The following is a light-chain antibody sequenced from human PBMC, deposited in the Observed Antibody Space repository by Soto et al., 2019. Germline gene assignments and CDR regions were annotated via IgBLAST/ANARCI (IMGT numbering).Light chain of an antibody. J-gene: IGKJ4*01. CDR2: DAS. CDR1: QSVGRN. V-gene: IGKV3-15*01. CDR3: QQYSSAPPLT. Sequence: ESVLTQSPASLSVSPGERVTLSCRASQSVGRNLAWYHQQPGQAPRLLIYDASSRATGVPARFSGSGSGTEFTLTVSRLQSEDFAVYYCQQYSSAPPLTFGGGTKVDIK.